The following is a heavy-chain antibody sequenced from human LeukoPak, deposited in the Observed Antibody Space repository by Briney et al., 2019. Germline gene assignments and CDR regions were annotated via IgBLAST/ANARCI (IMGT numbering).Heavy chain of an antibody. CDR1: GFTFSNYA. CDR2: IGGGGDSI. V-gene: IGHV3-23*01. CDR3: AKLGTRTAWATWFDP. J-gene: IGHJ5*02. Sequence: GGSLRLSCAASGFTFSNYAMSWVRQAPLKGLEWVSAIGGGGDSIYYTDSVKGRFTISRDDSKNTLYLQMDSLRAEDTAIYYCAKLGTRTAWATWFDPWGQGTLVTVSS. D-gene: IGHD1-1*01.